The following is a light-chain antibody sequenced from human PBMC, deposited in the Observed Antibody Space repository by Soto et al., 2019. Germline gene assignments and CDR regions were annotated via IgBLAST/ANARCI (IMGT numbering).Light chain of an antibody. J-gene: IGKJ5*01. CDR2: DAS. CDR3: QQYNNWPPIT. V-gene: IGKV3-15*01. CDR1: QYIGSA. Sequence: EVVLTQSPHTLSVSPGDRANLSCRASQYIGSAVAWYHQRSGQAPRLLIFDASVRVPTTPARFSGSGSGTEFTLTISSLQSEDFAVYYCQQYNNWPPITFGQGTRLEIK.